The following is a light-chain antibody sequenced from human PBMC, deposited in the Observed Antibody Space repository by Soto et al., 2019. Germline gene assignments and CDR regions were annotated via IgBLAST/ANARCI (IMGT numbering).Light chain of an antibody. CDR1: QSVNSNY. CDR3: QQYNSYWT. V-gene: IGKV3-20*01. Sequence: EIVLTQSPTTLSVSPGERVTLSCRASQSVNSNYLAWYQQKPGQAPRLLIYGISKRATDIPDRFSGSGSGTEFTLTISSLQPDDFATYYCQQYNSYWTFGQGTKVDIK. CDR2: GIS. J-gene: IGKJ1*01.